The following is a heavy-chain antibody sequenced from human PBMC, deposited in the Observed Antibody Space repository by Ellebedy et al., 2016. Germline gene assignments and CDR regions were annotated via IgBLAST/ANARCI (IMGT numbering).Heavy chain of an antibody. CDR2: IYYSGST. Sequence: SETLSLTCTVSGGSVSSYYWSWIRQPPGKGLEWIGYIYYSGSTNYNPSLKSRVTISVDTSKNQFSLKLSSVTAADTAVYYCARRGWSGTYYFDYWGQGTLVTVSS. V-gene: IGHV4-59*08. CDR3: ARRGWSGTYYFDY. CDR1: GGSVSSYY. J-gene: IGHJ4*02. D-gene: IGHD6-13*01.